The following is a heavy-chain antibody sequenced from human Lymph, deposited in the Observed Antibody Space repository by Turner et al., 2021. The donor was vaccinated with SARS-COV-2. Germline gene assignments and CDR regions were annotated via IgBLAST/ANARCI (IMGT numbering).Heavy chain of an antibody. D-gene: IGHD1-26*01. CDR2: IKQDGSEK. J-gene: IGHJ4*02. V-gene: IGHV3-7*01. CDR3: ARTGSSSWYFDY. CDR1: GFTFSYYW. Sequence: ELLLIEYGGGLVQPGGSLRLSCAASGFTFSYYWMSWVRQAPGKGLEWVANIKQDGSEKYYVDSVKGRFTISRDNAKNSQFLQMNSLRAEDTAVYYCARTGSSSWYFDYWGQGTLVTVSS.